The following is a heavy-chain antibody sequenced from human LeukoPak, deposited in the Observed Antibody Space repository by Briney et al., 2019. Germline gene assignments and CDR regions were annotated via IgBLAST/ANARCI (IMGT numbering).Heavy chain of an antibody. J-gene: IGHJ5*02. Sequence: WTSLRLSCVASGFTFRTYGMYWVRQAPGKGLEWVAVIWSDGSKKYYAESVKGRFTISRDDSKNTLYLQMNSLSGEDTAVYYCARDGAVGRPIDPWGQGTLITFSS. V-gene: IGHV3-33*01. CDR1: GFTFRTYG. CDR3: ARDGAVGRPIDP. D-gene: IGHD3-10*01. CDR2: IWSDGSKK.